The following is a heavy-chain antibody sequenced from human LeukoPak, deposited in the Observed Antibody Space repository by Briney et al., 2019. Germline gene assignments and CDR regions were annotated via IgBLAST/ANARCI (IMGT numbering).Heavy chain of an antibody. Sequence: PGGSLRLSCAGSGFTFSNSWMSWVRQAPGKGLEWVAHIKQDGSEKYYVDSVKGRFTISRDNAKNSLYLQMDSLRAEDTAVYYCSSWSSCSGGTCQFNYWGQGTLVTVCS. CDR1: GFTFSNSW. D-gene: IGHD2-15*01. J-gene: IGHJ4*02. V-gene: IGHV3-7*01. CDR2: IKQDGSEK. CDR3: SSWSSCSGGTCQFNY.